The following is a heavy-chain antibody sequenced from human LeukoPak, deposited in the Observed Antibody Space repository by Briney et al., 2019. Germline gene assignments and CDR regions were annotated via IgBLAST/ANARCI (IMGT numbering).Heavy chain of an antibody. Sequence: SETLSLTCTVSGNSISSYYWSWIRQPAGKGLEWIGRIYTSGSTNYNPSLKSRVTMSADTSKDQFSLSLSSVTAADTAFYYCARETTGLARYFDYWGQGTLVTVSS. CDR3: ARETTGLARYFDY. V-gene: IGHV4-4*07. CDR2: IYTSGST. CDR1: GNSISSYY. D-gene: IGHD4-11*01. J-gene: IGHJ4*02.